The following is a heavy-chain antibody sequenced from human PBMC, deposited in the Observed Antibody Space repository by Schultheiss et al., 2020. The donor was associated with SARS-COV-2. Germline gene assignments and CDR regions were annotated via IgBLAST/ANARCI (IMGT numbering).Heavy chain of an antibody. J-gene: IGHJ4*02. D-gene: IGHD2-2*01. CDR3: AREGQLVVVPAAILDY. CDR1: GFTFSSYA. Sequence: GGSLRLSFAASGFTFSSYAMSWVRQAPGKGLEWVSAISGSGGSTYYADSVKGRFTISRDNSKNTLYLQMNSLRAEDTAAYYCAREGQLVVVPAAILDYWGQGTLVTVSS. V-gene: IGHV3-23*01. CDR2: ISGSGGST.